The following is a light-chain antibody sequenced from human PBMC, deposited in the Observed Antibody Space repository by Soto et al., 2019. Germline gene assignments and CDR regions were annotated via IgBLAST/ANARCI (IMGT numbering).Light chain of an antibody. Sequence: QSALTQPRSVSGSPGQSVTISCTGTSSDVGGYNYVSWYQQHPGKAPKLMIYDVSDRPSGVSNRFSGSKSGNTASLTISGLQAADEAHYYCSSYTGTYTYVFGTGTKVTVL. V-gene: IGLV2-11*01. CDR2: DVS. CDR1: SSDVGGYNY. CDR3: SSYTGTYTYV. J-gene: IGLJ1*01.